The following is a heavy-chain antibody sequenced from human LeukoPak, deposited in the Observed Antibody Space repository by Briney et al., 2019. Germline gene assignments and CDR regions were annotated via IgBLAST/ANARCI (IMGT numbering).Heavy chain of an antibody. CDR2: INHSGST. CDR3: ARGYCSGGSCLYYFDY. Sequence: SETLSLTCAVYGGSFSGYYWSWIRQPPGKGLEWIGEINHSGSTNYNPSLKSRVTISVDTSKNQFPLKLSSVTAADTAVYYCARGYCSGGSCLYYFDYWGQGTLVTVSS. J-gene: IGHJ4*02. D-gene: IGHD2-15*01. V-gene: IGHV4-34*01. CDR1: GGSFSGYY.